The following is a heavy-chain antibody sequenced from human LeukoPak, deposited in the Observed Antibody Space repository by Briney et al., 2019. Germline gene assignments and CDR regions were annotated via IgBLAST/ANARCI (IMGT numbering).Heavy chain of an antibody. CDR1: GFTFSSYA. J-gene: IGHJ6*02. V-gene: IGHV3-30-3*01. Sequence: GGSLRLSCAASGFTFSSYAMHWVCQAPGKGLEWVAVISYDGSNKYYADSVKGRFTISRDNSKNTLYLQMNSLRAEDTAVYYCARDDLGGNYYYYGMDVWGQGTTVTVSS. CDR3: ARDDLGGNYYYYGMDV. CDR2: ISYDGSNK. D-gene: IGHD6-25*01.